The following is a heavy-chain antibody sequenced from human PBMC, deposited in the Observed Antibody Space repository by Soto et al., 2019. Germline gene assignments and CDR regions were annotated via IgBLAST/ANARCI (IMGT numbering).Heavy chain of an antibody. CDR1: GFTFSDAA. CDR3: PSAAVASY. D-gene: IGHD6-19*01. CDR2: IRGKTSSYAT. Sequence: EVQLVESGGGLVQPGGSLKVSCAASGFTFSDAAMHWVRQASGKGLEWVGRIRGKTSSYATTYAASLKGRFTISRDDSKSTTYLQMNSLKAEDTAVYYCPSAAVASYWGQGTLVTVSS. J-gene: IGHJ4*02. V-gene: IGHV3-73*02.